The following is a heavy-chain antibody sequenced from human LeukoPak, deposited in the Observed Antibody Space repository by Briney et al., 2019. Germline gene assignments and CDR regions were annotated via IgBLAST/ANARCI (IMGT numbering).Heavy chain of an antibody. J-gene: IGHJ4*02. CDR2: IIPIFGTA. CDR3: ARDIYGDYGGGFDY. Sequence: SVKVSCKASGGTFSSYAISWVRQAPGQGLEWMGGIIPIFGTANYAQKFQGRVTITADESTSTAYMELSSLRSEDTAVYYCARDIYGDYGGGFDYWGQGTLVTVSS. V-gene: IGHV1-69*13. CDR1: GGTFSSYA. D-gene: IGHD4-17*01.